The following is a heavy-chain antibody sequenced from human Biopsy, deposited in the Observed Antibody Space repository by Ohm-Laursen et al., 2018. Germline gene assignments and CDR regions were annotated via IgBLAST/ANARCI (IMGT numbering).Heavy chain of an antibody. D-gene: IGHD6-19*01. Sequence: SLRLSCSASGFRFDDYAMQWVQQAPGKGLEWVSGISWSSGTIGYADSVKGRFTVSRDNAKNSLFLQMNSLRAEDTALYYCVKSAYSSGFWEASDYWGQGTLVTVSS. CDR2: ISWSSGTI. V-gene: IGHV3-9*01. CDR1: GFRFDDYA. J-gene: IGHJ4*02. CDR3: VKSAYSSGFWEASDY.